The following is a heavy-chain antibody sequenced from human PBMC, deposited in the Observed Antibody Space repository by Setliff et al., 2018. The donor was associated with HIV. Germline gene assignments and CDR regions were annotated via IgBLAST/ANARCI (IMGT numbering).Heavy chain of an antibody. CDR2: IYVSGSA. CDR1: GDSFNNYH. V-gene: IGHV4-4*07. Sequence: SETLSLTCTVSGDSFNNYHWSWIRQPAGKGLEWLGRIYVSGSAMYNPSLKSRVTMSVDTSKNQFSLKLSSVTAADTAVYFCARVLYGLNRMPVAYTDYYYYYMDVWGKGTTVTVSS. D-gene: IGHD3-16*01. CDR3: ARVLYGLNRMPVAYTDYYYYYMDV. J-gene: IGHJ6*03.